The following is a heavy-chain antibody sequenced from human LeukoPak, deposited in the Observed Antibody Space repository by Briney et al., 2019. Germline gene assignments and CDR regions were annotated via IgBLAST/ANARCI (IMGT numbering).Heavy chain of an antibody. CDR1: EFTFNSYD. CDR3: ARRYCSSTSCTMDV. J-gene: IGHJ6*04. Sequence: PGGSLRLSCAASEFTFNSYDMNWVRQAPGKGLEWVSYISNGGSRTYYADSVKDRFTISRDNAKNSLYLQMNSLRAEDTAIYYCARRYCSSTSCTMDVWGKGTTVTVSS. CDR2: ISNGGSRT. D-gene: IGHD2-2*01. V-gene: IGHV3-48*03.